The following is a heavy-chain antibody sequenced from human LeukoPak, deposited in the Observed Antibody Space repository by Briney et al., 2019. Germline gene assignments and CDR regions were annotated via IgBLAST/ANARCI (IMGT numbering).Heavy chain of an antibody. CDR2: MKQDGREK. CDR1: GFIFSNYW. J-gene: IGHJ4*02. Sequence: GGSLRLSCVASGFIFSNYWMSWVRQVPGKGLEWVANMKQDGREKYLVDSVKGRFTISRDNSKNTLYLQMNSLRAEDTAVYYCAKNSYYGSGSSDYWGQGTLVTVSS. CDR3: AKNSYYGSGSSDY. D-gene: IGHD3-10*01. V-gene: IGHV3-7*01.